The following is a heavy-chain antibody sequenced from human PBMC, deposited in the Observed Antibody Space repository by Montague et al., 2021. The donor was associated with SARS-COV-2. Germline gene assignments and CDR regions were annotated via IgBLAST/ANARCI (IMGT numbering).Heavy chain of an antibody. J-gene: IGHJ3*02. CDR3: ARDNENNVVVPAGFDAFDI. CDR1: GFTFSTYA. CDR2: ISYGGTKK. Sequence: SLRLSCAASGFTFSTYAMLWVRQAPGKGLEWVALISYGGTKKNYADSVRGRFTISRDDSKKTVYLQMNSLRAGDTAVYYCARDNENNVVVPAGFDAFDIWGQGTMVTVSS. D-gene: IGHD2-2*01. V-gene: IGHV3-30*04.